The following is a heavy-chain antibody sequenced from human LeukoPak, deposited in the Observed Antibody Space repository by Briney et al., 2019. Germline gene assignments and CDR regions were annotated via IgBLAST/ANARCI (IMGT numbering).Heavy chain of an antibody. J-gene: IGHJ5*02. Sequence: ASVKVSCKASGYTFTGYYMHWVRQAPGQGLERMGWINPNSGGTNYAQKFQGRATMTRDTSISTAYMELSRLRSDDTAVYYCARAGATLRDSWFDPWGQGTLVTVSS. V-gene: IGHV1-2*02. CDR1: GYTFTGYY. D-gene: IGHD1-26*01. CDR2: INPNSGGT. CDR3: ARAGATLRDSWFDP.